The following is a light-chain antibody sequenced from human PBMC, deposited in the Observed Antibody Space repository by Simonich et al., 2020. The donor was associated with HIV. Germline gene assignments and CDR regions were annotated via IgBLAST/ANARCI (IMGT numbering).Light chain of an antibody. CDR2: DVS. CDR3: CSYAGSYTYV. CDR1: SSDVGGYNY. J-gene: IGLJ1*01. V-gene: IGLV2-11*01. Sequence: QSALTQPRSVSGSPGQSVTISCPGTSSDVGGYNYVSWYQHHPGKAPKLIIYDVSKRPSGVPDRFSGSKSGNTASLTISGLQAEDEADYYCCSYAGSYTYVFATGTKVTVL.